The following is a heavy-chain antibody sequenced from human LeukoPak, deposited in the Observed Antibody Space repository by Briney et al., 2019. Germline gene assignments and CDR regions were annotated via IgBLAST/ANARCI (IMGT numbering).Heavy chain of an antibody. CDR3: ARAFWGAYFDY. D-gene: IGHD3-16*01. Sequence: SETLSLTCTVSGGSISSSSYYWGWIRQPPGKGLEWIGSIYYSVSTYYNPSLKSRVTISVDTSKKQFSLTLSSVTAADTAVYYCARAFWGAYFDYWGQGTLVTVSS. CDR2: IYYSVST. J-gene: IGHJ4*02. CDR1: GGSISSSSYY. V-gene: IGHV4-39*07.